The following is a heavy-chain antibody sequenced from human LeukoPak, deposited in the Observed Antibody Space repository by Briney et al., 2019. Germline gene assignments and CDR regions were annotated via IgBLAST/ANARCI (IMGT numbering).Heavy chain of an antibody. D-gene: IGHD2-2*01. CDR3: ARDILYCSSTSCQDY. CDR1: GYTFTGYY. V-gene: IGHV1-2*02. CDR2: INPNSGGT. Sequence: ASVKVSCKASGYTFTGYYMHWVRQAPGQGLEWMGWINPNSGGTNYAQKFQGRVTMTRDTSISTAYMELSRLRSDDTAVYYCARDILYCSSTSCQDYWGQGTLVTVSP. J-gene: IGHJ4*02.